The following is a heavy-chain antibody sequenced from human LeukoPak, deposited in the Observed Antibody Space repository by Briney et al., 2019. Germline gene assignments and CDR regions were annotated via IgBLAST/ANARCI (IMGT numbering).Heavy chain of an antibody. CDR3: ARSIYDSSGYRVGVFDI. V-gene: IGHV3-21*01. Sequence: GGSLRLSCAASGFTFSSYSMNWVRQAPGKGLEWVSSISSSSSYIYYADSVKGRFTISRDNAKNSLYLQMNSLRAEDTAVYYCARSIYDSSGYRVGVFDIWGQGTMVTVSS. J-gene: IGHJ3*02. D-gene: IGHD3-22*01. CDR2: ISSSSSYI. CDR1: GFTFSSYS.